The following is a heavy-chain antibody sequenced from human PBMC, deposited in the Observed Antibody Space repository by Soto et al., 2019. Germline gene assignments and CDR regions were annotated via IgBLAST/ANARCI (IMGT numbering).Heavy chain of an antibody. V-gene: IGHV4-31*03. D-gene: IGHD2-8*01. CDR2: IYYSGST. J-gene: IGHJ4*02. CDR1: GGSISSGGYY. Sequence: SETLSLTCTVSGGSISSGGYYWSWIRQHPGKGLEWIGYIYYSGSTYYNPSLKSRVTISVDTSKNQFSLKLSSVTAADTAVYYCARHLHCTNGVCYDYWGQGTLVIGSS. CDR3: ARHLHCTNGVCYDY.